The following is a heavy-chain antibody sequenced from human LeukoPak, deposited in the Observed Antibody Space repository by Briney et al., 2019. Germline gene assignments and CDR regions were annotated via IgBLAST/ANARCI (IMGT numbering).Heavy chain of an antibody. CDR3: ARDRHWTNDWVFDY. CDR1: GYSIASGYY. D-gene: IGHD1/OR15-1a*01. V-gene: IGHV4-38-2*02. CDR2: IYHSGST. J-gene: IGHJ4*02. Sequence: SETLSLTCTVSGYSIASGYYWGWIRQPPGKGLEWIGSIYHSGSTHYNPSLNSRVTMSVDTSKNQVSLKLSSVTAADTAVYYCARDRHWTNDWVFDYWGQGTLVTVSS.